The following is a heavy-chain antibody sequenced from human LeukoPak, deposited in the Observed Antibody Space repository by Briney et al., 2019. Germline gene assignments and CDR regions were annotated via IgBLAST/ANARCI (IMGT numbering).Heavy chain of an antibody. CDR2: FYYSGST. J-gene: IGHJ3*02. V-gene: IGHV4-39*01. Sequence: ASETLSLTCTVSGGSITSGAYFWGWVRQPPGKGLEWLGTFYYSGSTYYNPSLRSRVTMSVDTSMNQFSLKLNSVTAADTAIYYCARGPTGSGAFDIWGQGTMVTVSS. CDR1: GGSITSGAYF. CDR3: ARGPTGSGAFDI. D-gene: IGHD7-27*01.